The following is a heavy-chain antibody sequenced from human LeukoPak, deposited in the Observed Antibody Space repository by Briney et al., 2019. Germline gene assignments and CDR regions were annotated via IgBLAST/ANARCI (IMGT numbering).Heavy chain of an antibody. J-gene: IGHJ4*02. D-gene: IGHD4-17*01. CDR2: IYYSGST. CDR1: GGSISSGDYY. V-gene: IGHV4-30-4*08. Sequence: SQTLSLTCTVSGGSISSGDYYWSWIRQPPGKGLEWIGYIYYSGSTYYNPSLESRVTISVDTSKNQFSLKLSSVTAADTAVYYCARMSDDYGENFDYWGQGTLVTVSS. CDR3: ARMSDDYGENFDY.